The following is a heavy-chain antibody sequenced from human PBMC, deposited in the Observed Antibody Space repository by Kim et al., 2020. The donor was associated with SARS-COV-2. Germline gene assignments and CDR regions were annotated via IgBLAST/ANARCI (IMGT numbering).Heavy chain of an antibody. D-gene: IGHD4-4*01. CDR2: IHYRGGT. J-gene: IGHJ4*02. CDR3: ARVYGLQNPIFDF. CDR1: GAPISTNYYY. V-gene: IGHV4-31*03. Sequence: SETLSLTCTVSGAPISTNYYYWTWIRQHPGKGLEWIGKIHYRGGTYYSSSLRSRVTLSVDTSKNQFSLKLSSVTAADTAVYFCARVYGLQNPIFDFWGQGTLVTVSS.